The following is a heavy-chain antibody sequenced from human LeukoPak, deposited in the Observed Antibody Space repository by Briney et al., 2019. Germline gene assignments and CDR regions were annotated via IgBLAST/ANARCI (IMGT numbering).Heavy chain of an antibody. CDR3: ARRGYTSGYNFFDY. J-gene: IGHJ4*02. CDR1: GGSTIGYY. Sequence: SETLSLTCSVSGGSTIGYYCSWFRQPPGKRLELIGYTYYSGSTAYNPSLKSRVTISLDTSKNQFSLKVTSVTAADTAIYYCARRGYTSGYNFFDYWGQGTLVTVSS. CDR2: TYYSGST. V-gene: IGHV4-59*08. D-gene: IGHD6-19*01.